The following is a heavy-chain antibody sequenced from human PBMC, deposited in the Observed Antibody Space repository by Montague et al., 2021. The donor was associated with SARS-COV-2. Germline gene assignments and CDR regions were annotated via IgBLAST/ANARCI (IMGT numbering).Heavy chain of an antibody. V-gene: IGHV4-39*01. CDR2: IYYSAST. CDR3: ARQGVGEYGDYGVWGRVLELLPSWFDR. Sequence: SETLSLTCTVSGGSISSSSYYWVRNRQAPGKGLVWIGSIYYSASTYYNPSLKSRVTIYVDKTKNQFSLKLSSVTAADTAVYCCARQGVGEYGDYGVWGRVLELLPSWFDRWAREPWSPSPQ. CDR1: GGSISSSSYY. J-gene: IGHJ5*02. D-gene: IGHD4-17*01.